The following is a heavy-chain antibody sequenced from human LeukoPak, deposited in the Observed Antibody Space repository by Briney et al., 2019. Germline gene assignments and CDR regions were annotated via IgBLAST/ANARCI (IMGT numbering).Heavy chain of an antibody. V-gene: IGHV3-49*04. CDR1: GFTFGDYA. CDR3: TYTTYYYDSSRYSWVHDAFDI. CDR2: IRSKAYGGTI. Sequence: GRSLRLSCTASGFTFGDYAMSWARQAPGKGLEWVGFIRSKAYGGTIEYAASVKDRFTISRDDFKSIAYLQMNSLKTEDAAVYYCTYTTYYYDSSRYSWVHDAFDIWGQGTMVTVSS. J-gene: IGHJ3*02. D-gene: IGHD3-22*01.